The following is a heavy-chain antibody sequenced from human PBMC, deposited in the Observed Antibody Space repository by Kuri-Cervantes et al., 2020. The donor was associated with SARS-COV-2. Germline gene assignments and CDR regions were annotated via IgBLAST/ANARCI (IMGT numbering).Heavy chain of an antibody. CDR3: ARGGAAAGTFYYGMDV. CDR1: GFTFGDYA. CDR2: IYSGGSST. J-gene: IGHJ6*02. V-gene: IGHV3-23*03. D-gene: IGHD6-13*01. Sequence: GGSLRLSCTASGFTFGDYAMSWVRQAPGKGLEWVSVIYSGGSSTYYADSVKGRFTISRDNSKNTLYLQMNSLRAEDTAVYYCARGGAAAGTFYYGMDVWGQGTTVTVSS.